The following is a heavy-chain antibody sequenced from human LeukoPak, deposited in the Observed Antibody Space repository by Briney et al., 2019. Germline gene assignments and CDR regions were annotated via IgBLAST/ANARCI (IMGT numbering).Heavy chain of an antibody. J-gene: IGHJ4*02. CDR2: IYHSGST. V-gene: IGHV4-30-2*01. CDR1: GGSISSGGYS. CDR3: ARAYYGSGSFDY. D-gene: IGHD3-10*01. Sequence: PSETLSLTCAVSGGSISSGGYSWSWIRQPPGKGLEWIEYIYHSGSTYYNPSLKSRVTISVDRSKNQFSLKLSSVTAADTAVYYCARAYYGSGSFDYWGQGTLVTVSS.